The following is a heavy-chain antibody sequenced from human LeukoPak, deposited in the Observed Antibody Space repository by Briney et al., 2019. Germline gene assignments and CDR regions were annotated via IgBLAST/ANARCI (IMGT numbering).Heavy chain of an antibody. CDR1: GFSFSSTW. V-gene: IGHV3-66*03. CDR2: ISVSSGST. D-gene: IGHD2-21*02. CDR3: AREHIVVVTATFDY. Sequence: GGSLRLSCAASGFSFSSTWMHWVRQVPGKGLEWVSAISVSSGSTYYAGSVKGRFTISRDNSKNTLYLQMNSLRAEDTAVYYCAREHIVVVTATFDYWGQGTLVTVSS. J-gene: IGHJ4*02.